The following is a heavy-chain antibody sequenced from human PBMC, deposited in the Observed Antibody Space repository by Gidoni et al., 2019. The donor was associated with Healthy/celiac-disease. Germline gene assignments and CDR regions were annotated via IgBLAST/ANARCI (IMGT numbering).Heavy chain of an antibody. V-gene: IGHV3-23*01. Sequence: EVQLLESGGGLVQPGGALRLSCAASGFTFSSHAMSWVRQAPGKGLEWVSAISGSGGSTYYADSVKGRFTISRDNSKNTLYLQMNSLRAEDTAVYYCAKEELEGYYYDSSGYNWGQGTLVTVSS. J-gene: IGHJ4*02. CDR3: AKEELEGYYYDSSGYN. CDR1: GFTFSSHA. D-gene: IGHD3-22*01. CDR2: ISGSGGST.